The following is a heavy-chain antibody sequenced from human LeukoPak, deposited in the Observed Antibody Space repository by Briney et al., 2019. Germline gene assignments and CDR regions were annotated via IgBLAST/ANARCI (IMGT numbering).Heavy chain of an antibody. V-gene: IGHV4-59*01. D-gene: IGHD1-1*01. CDR3: ARGGNSPGY. J-gene: IGHJ4*02. CDR2: IFYSGST. Sequence: PSETLSLTCTVSGGSISNYYWSWIRQPPGKGLEWIGSIFYSGSTNYNPSLKSRVTISVDTSKNQFSLKLTSVSAADTAMYYCARGGNSPGYWGQGTLVTVSS. CDR1: GGSISNYY.